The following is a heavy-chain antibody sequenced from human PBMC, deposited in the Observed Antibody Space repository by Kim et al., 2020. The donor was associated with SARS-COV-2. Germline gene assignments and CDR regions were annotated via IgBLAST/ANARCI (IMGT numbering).Heavy chain of an antibody. CDR1: GFTFSSYA. Sequence: GGSLRLSCAASGFTFSSYAMSWVRQAPGKGLEWVSAISGSGGSTYYADSVKGRFTISRDNSKNTLYLQMNSLRAEDTAVYYCAKCGYSSGWYESGYYYYYGMDVWGQGTTVTVSS. CDR3: AKCGYSSGWYESGYYYYYGMDV. CDR2: ISGSGGST. J-gene: IGHJ6*02. D-gene: IGHD6-19*01. V-gene: IGHV3-23*01.